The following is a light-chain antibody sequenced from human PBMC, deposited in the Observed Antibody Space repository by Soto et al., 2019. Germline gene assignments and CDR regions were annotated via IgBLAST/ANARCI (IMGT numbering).Light chain of an antibody. J-gene: IGLJ2*01. CDR2: DNN. Sequence: QSLLTQPPSVSAAPGQKVTISCSGSNSNIGNNYVSWYQQLPGTAPKLLIYDNNKRPSGIPDRFSGSKSGTSATLGITGLQPGVEADYYCGTWDTGLSGVLFGGGTKLTVL. CDR1: NSNIGNNY. V-gene: IGLV1-51*01. CDR3: GTWDTGLSGVL.